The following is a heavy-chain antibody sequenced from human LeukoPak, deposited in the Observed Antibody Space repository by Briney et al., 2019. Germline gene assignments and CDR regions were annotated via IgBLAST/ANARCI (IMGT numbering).Heavy chain of an antibody. V-gene: IGHV4-34*01. D-gene: IGHD3-3*01. CDR3: ARGGSTRQYYDFWSGYSRPTYPQGSPFDY. CDR1: GGSFSGYY. J-gene: IGHJ4*02. CDR2: INHSGST. Sequence: PSETLSLTCAVYGGSFSGYYWSWIRQPPGKGLEWIGEINHSGSTNYNPSLKSRVTISVDTSKNQFSLKLSSVTAADTAVYYCARGGSTRQYYDFWSGYSRPTYPQGSPFDYWGQGTLVTVSS.